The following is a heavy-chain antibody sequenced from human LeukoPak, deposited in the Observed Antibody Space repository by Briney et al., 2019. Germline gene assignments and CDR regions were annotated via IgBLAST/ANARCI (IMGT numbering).Heavy chain of an antibody. CDR2: VGGVSGNT. J-gene: IGHJ4*02. V-gene: IGHV3-23*01. CDR1: GFTFTNYA. D-gene: IGHD2-8*01. CDR3: AKGNGAFMDY. Sequence: GGSLRLSCAASGFTFTNYAMTWVRQSPGKGLEWVSTVGGVSGNTYYADSVKGRFTISRDNSKNTLYLQMNSLRAEDTAVYYCAKGNGAFMDYWGQGTLVTVSS.